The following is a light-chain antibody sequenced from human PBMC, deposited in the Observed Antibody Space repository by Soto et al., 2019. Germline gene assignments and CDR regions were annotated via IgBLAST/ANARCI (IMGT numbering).Light chain of an antibody. CDR1: QSVSSSY. Sequence: EIGLTQSQGTLSLSSGERATLSCRASQSVSSSYLAWYQRKPGQAPRLLVYATSSRATGIPDRFSGSGSGTDFTLTISRLEPAYFAVYSCHQYGCSSFTFGQGTKLEIK. J-gene: IGKJ2*01. V-gene: IGKV3-20*01. CDR2: ATS. CDR3: HQYGCSSFT.